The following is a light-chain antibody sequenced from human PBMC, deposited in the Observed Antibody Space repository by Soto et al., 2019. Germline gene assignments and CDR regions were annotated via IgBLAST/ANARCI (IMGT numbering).Light chain of an antibody. V-gene: IGLV2-8*01. CDR2: EVT. J-gene: IGLJ1*01. CDR3: SSYGGSNNRYV. CDR1: SSDVGGYNF. Sequence: QSALTQPPSASGSPGQSVTISCTGTSSDVGGYNFVSWYQQHPGKVPKLIIYEVTKRPSGVPDRFSGSKSGNMASLTVSGLQAEDEADYYCSSYGGSNNRYVFGTGTKLTVL.